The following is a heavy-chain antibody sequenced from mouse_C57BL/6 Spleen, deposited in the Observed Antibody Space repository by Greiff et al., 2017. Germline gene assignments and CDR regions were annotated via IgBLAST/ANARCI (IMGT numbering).Heavy chain of an antibody. D-gene: IGHD2-5*01. J-gene: IGHJ4*01. CDR1: GFSLTSYG. V-gene: IGHV2-6*03. CDR2: IWSDGST. CDR3: ARDYSNYDAMDY. Sequence: VQLQESGPGLVAPSQSLSITCTVSGFSLTSYGVHWVRQPPGKGLEWLVVIWSDGSTNYNSALKSRLSISKDNSKSQVFLKMNSLQTDDTAMYYCARDYSNYDAMDYWGQGTSVTVSS.